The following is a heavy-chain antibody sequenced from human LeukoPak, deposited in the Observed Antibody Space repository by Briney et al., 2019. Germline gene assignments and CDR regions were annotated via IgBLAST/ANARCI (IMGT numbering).Heavy chain of an antibody. CDR3: AKDLRGSSSLLDY. Sequence: GGSLRLSCAASGFTFSSYGMHWVRQAPGKGLEWVAVISYDGSNKYYADSVKGRFTISRDNSKNTLYLQMNSLRAEDTAVYYCAKDLRGSSSLLDYWGQGTLVTVSS. CDR2: ISYDGSNK. J-gene: IGHJ4*02. CDR1: GFTFSSYG. V-gene: IGHV3-30*18. D-gene: IGHD6-6*01.